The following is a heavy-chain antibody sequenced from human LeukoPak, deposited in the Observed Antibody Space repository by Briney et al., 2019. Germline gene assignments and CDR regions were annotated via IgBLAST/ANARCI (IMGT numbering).Heavy chain of an antibody. Sequence: KASETLSLTCAVSGGSISSSNWWTWVRQPPGEGLEWIGEMYPSGTTNYNPSLKSRVTISVDKSKNQFSLRLSSVTAADTAVYYCARGVRRYGDYVGYYYYYMDVWGKGTTVTVSS. D-gene: IGHD4-17*01. V-gene: IGHV4-4*02. J-gene: IGHJ6*03. CDR2: MYPSGTT. CDR3: ARGVRRYGDYVGYYYYYMDV. CDR1: GGSISSSNW.